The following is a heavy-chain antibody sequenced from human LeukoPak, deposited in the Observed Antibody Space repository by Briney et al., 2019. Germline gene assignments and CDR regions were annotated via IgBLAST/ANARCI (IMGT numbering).Heavy chain of an antibody. D-gene: IGHD4-23*01. V-gene: IGHV3-23*01. Sequence: GGSLRLSCAASGFTFSSYAMSWVHQAPGKGLGWVSAISGSGGSTYYADSVKGRFTISRDNSKNTLYLQMNSLRAEDTAVYYCAKTQARFYGGKARNYFDYWGQGTLVTVSS. J-gene: IGHJ4*02. CDR2: ISGSGGST. CDR1: GFTFSSYA. CDR3: AKTQARFYGGKARNYFDY.